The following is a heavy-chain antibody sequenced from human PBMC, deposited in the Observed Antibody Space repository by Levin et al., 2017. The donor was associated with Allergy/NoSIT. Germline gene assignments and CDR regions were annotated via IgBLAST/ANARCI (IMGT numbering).Heavy chain of an antibody. CDR3: AREAPLGDIVVVPAGGNAFDI. CDR1: GFTFSSYG. V-gene: IGHV3-33*01. Sequence: GESLKISCAASGFTFSSYGMHWVRQAPGKGLEWVAVIWYDGSNKYYADSVKGRFTISRDNSKNTLYLQMNSLRAEDTAVYYCAREAPLGDIVVVPAGGNAFDIWGQGTMVTVSS. D-gene: IGHD2-2*01. J-gene: IGHJ3*02. CDR2: IWYDGSNK.